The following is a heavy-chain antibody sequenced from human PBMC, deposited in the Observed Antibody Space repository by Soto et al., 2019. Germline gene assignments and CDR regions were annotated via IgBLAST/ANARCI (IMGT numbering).Heavy chain of an antibody. CDR1: GFTFSSCA. V-gene: IGHV3-66*01. CDR3: ARDLLSGYSYDYGMDV. Sequence: GGSLRLSCAASGFTFSSCAMGWVRQAPGKGLEWVSVIYSGGSTYYADSVKGRFTISRDNSKNTLYLQMNSLRAEDTAVYYCARDLLSGYSYDYGMDVWGQGTTVTVSS. CDR2: IYSGGST. J-gene: IGHJ6*02. D-gene: IGHD5-18*01.